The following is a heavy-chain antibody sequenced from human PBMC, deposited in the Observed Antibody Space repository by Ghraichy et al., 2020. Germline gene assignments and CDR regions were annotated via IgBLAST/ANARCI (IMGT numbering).Heavy chain of an antibody. CDR3: AKPTGSGRVDYYYGMDV. J-gene: IGHJ6*02. CDR2: ISGSGGST. V-gene: IGHV3-23*01. Sequence: ETLSLTCAASGFTFSSYAMSWVRQAPGKGLEWVSAISGSGGSTYYADSVKGRFTISRDNSKNTLYLQMNSLRAEDTAVYYCAKPTGSGRVDYYYGMDVWGQGTTVTVSS. CDR1: GFTFSSYA. D-gene: IGHD6-19*01.